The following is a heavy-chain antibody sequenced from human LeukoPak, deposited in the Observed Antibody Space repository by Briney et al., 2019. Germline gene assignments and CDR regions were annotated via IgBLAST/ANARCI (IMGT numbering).Heavy chain of an antibody. D-gene: IGHD2-15*01. J-gene: IGHJ6*02. CDR1: GFTFSSYA. CDR3: AKSVVVAATTYYYGTDV. V-gene: IGHV3-23*01. Sequence: GGSLRLSCAASGFTFSSYAMSWVRQAPGKGLEWVSAISGSGGSTYYADSVKGRFTISRDNSKNTLYLQMNSLRAEDTAVYYCAKSVVVAATTYYYGTDVWGQGTTVTVSS. CDR2: ISGSGGST.